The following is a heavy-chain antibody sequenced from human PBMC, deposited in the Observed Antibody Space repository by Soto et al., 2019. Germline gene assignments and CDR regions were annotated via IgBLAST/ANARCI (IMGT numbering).Heavy chain of an antibody. D-gene: IGHD6-13*01. CDR2: IRSTSAYI. CDR1: GFTFRSFT. CDR3: TRDASRDSSARGWFDP. Sequence: PGGSLRLSCAASGFTFRSFTMTWVRQAPGKGLEWVSTIRSTSAYIYYTDALRGRFTISRDNAKNSLHLQMNSLRAEDTAVYYCTRDASRDSSARGWFDPWGPGTLVTVSS. V-gene: IGHV3-21*01. J-gene: IGHJ5*02.